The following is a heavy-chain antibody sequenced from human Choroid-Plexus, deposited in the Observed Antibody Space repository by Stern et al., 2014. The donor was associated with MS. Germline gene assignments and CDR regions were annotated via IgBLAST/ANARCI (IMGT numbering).Heavy chain of an antibody. D-gene: IGHD2/OR15-2a*01. V-gene: IGHV3-30*18. J-gene: IGHJ5*02. Sequence: QVQLVQSGGGVVQPGRPLRLSCVASGFTFGSCAMHWVRQAPGKGLEWVAGVSYDGSNKYDADSVKGRFSISRDNSQNTLYMQMSSLRPEDTAVYYCAKDRQYLTYFFDHWGQGSLVTASS. CDR1: GFTFGSCA. CDR2: VSYDGSNK. CDR3: AKDRQYLTYFFDH.